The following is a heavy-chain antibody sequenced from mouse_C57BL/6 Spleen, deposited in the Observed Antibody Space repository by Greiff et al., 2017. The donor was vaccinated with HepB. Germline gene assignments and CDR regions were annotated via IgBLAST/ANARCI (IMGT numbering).Heavy chain of an antibody. D-gene: IGHD2-5*01. V-gene: IGHV1-42*01. CDR2: INPSTGGT. CDR1: GYSFTGYY. CDR3: AYYSNPYYAMDY. J-gene: IGHJ4*01. Sequence: VQLQQSGPELVKPGASVKISCKASGYSFTGYYMNWVKQSPEKSLEWIGEINPSTGGTTYNQKFKAKATLTVDKSSSTAYMQLKSLTSEDSAVYYCAYYSNPYYAMDYWGQGTSVTVSS.